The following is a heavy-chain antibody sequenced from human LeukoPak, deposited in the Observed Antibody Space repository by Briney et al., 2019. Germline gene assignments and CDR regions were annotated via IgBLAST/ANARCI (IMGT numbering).Heavy chain of an antibody. D-gene: IGHD2-2*01. CDR2: ISYDGSNK. CDR3: AKDWDIVVVPAASPVDY. V-gene: IGHV3-30*18. Sequence: PGRSLRLSCAASGFTFSSYGMHWVRQAPGKGLEWVAVISYDGSNKYYADSVKGRFTISRDNSKNTLYLQMNSLRAEDTAVYYCAKDWDIVVVPAASPVDYWGQGTLVTVSS. J-gene: IGHJ4*02. CDR1: GFTFSSYG.